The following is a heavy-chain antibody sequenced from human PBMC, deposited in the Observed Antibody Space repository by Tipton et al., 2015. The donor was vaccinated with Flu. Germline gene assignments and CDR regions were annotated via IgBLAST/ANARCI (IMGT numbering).Heavy chain of an antibody. CDR2: IYTSGST. V-gene: IGHV4-4*07. J-gene: IGHJ3*02. D-gene: IGHD1-26*01. Sequence: SLTCTVSGGSISSYYWSWIRQPAGKGLEWIGRIYTSGSTNYNPSLKSRVTMSVDTSKNQFSLKLSSVTAADTAVYYCARVAGYSGSYRDAFDIWGQGTMVTVSS. CDR1: GGSISSYY. CDR3: ARVAGYSGSYRDAFDI.